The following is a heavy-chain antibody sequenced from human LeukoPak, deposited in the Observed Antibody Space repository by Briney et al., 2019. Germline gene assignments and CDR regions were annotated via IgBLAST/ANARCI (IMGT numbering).Heavy chain of an antibody. Sequence: SETLSLTCTVSGGSISSGDYYWSWIRQPPGQGLEWIGYIYYSGSTYYNPSLKSRVTISVDTSKNQFSLKLSSVTAADTAVYYCATHLAAAGPFDYWGQGTLVTVSS. CDR3: ATHLAAAGPFDY. CDR1: GGSISSGDYY. V-gene: IGHV4-30-4*01. CDR2: IYYSGST. D-gene: IGHD6-13*01. J-gene: IGHJ4*02.